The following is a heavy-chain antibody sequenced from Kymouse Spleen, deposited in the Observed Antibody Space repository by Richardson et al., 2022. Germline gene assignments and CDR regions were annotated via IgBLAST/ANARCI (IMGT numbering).Heavy chain of an antibody. CDR2: IYPGDSDT. CDR3: ARRDCSSTSCYIDAFDI. V-gene: IGHV5-51*01. D-gene: IGHD2-2*02. Sequence: EVQLVQSGAEVKKPGESLKISCKGSGYSFTSYWIGWVRQMPGKGLEWMGIIYPGDSDTRYSPSFQGQVTISADKSISTAYLQWSSLKASDTAMYYCARRDCSSTSCYIDAFDIWGQGTMVTVSS. CDR1: GYSFTSYW. J-gene: IGHJ3*02.